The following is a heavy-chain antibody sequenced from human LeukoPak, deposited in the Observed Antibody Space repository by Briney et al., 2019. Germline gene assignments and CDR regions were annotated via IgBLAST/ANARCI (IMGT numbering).Heavy chain of an antibody. CDR3: ARVSSGWYDAFDI. D-gene: IGHD6-19*01. CDR2: IYYSGST. Sequence: SETLSLTCTVSGGSTSSYYWSWIRQPPGKGLEWIGYIYYSGSTNYNPSLKSRGTISVDTSKNQFSLKLSSVTAADTAVYYCARVSSGWYDAFDIWGQGTMVTVSS. CDR1: GGSTSSYY. J-gene: IGHJ3*02. V-gene: IGHV4-59*01.